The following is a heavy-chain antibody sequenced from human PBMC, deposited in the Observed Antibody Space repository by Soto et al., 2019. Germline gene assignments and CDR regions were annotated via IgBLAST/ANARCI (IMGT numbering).Heavy chain of an antibody. CDR2: THHSGYI. V-gene: IGHV4-4*09. J-gene: IGHJ4*02. D-gene: IGHD2-15*01. CDR3: GGVQNFINWCFDS. Sequence: SETLSLTCTVSSAPITKYYWGWVRQAPGRGLEWIGFTHHSGYISYSPSLKSRVTMSVDPSKNQVSLKLTSVTAADTAVYYCGGVQNFINWCFDSWGQGVLVTVSS. CDR1: SAPITKYY.